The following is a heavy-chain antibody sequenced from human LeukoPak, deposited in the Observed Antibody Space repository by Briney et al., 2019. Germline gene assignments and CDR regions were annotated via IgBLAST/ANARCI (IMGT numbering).Heavy chain of an antibody. D-gene: IGHD2-15*01. CDR2: INSDGSST. CDR3: ASLPYCSGGSCYHY. V-gene: IGHV3-74*01. Sequence: GGSLRVSCAASGFTFSSYWMHWVRQAPGKGLVWVSRINSDGSSTRYADSVKGRFTISRDNAKNTLYLQMNSLRAEDTAVYYCASLPYCSGGSCYHYWGQGTLVTVSS. CDR1: GFTFSSYW. J-gene: IGHJ4*02.